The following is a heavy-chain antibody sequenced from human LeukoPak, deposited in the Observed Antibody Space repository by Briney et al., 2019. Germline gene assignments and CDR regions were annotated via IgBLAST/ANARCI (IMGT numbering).Heavy chain of an antibody. CDR1: GFTFSSYS. V-gene: IGHV3-21*01. CDR2: ISSSGSYI. Sequence: PGGSLRLSCAASGFTFSSYSMNWVRQAPGKGLEWVSSISSSGSYIYYADSVKGRFIISSDNSKNSLYLQMNSLRAEDTAVYYCVLSAAGIDYWGQGTLVTVSS. CDR3: VLSAAGIDY. D-gene: IGHD6-13*01. J-gene: IGHJ4*02.